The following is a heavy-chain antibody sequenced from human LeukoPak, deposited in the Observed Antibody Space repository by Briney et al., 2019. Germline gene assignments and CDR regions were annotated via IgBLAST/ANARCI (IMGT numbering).Heavy chain of an antibody. CDR2: IYHSGST. CDR3: ARAGYDSSGYYYAEYFQH. D-gene: IGHD3-22*01. Sequence: SETLSLTCAVSGGSISSGGYSWSWIRQPPGKGLEWIGYIYHSGSTYYNPSLKSRVTISVDRSKNQFSLKLSSVTAADTAVYYCARAGYDSSGYYYAEYFQHGGQGTLVTVSS. J-gene: IGHJ1*01. CDR1: GGSISSGGYS. V-gene: IGHV4-30-2*01.